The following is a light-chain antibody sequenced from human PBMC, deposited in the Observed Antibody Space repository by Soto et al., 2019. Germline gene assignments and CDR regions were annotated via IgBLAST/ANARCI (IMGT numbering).Light chain of an antibody. CDR2: ANN. CDR3: AAWHDSLNGVL. V-gene: IGLV1-40*01. Sequence: QSVLTQPPSVSGAPGQRVTISCTGSSSNIGAGYDVHWYQQLPGTAPKLLIYANNNRPSGVPDRFAGSKSGTSVSLAITGLQSEDEADYYCAAWHDSLNGVLFGGGTKLTVL. CDR1: SSNIGAGYD. J-gene: IGLJ2*01.